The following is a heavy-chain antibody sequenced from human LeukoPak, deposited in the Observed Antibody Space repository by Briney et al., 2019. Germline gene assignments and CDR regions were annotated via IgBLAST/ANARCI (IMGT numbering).Heavy chain of an antibody. J-gene: IGHJ4*02. Sequence: PGGSLRLSCAASGFSFSSYSVNWVRQAPGKGLEWVSSISRSSSYIYYADSMKGRFTISRDNAKNSVYLQMNSLRAEDTAVYYCASSGCGGDCYSEKTYYLDYWGPGTLVTVSS. V-gene: IGHV3-21*01. D-gene: IGHD2-21*02. CDR1: GFSFSSYS. CDR2: ISRSSSYI. CDR3: ASSGCGGDCYSEKTYYLDY.